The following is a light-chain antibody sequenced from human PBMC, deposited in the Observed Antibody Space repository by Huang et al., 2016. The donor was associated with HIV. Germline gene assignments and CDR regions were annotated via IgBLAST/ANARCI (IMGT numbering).Light chain of an antibody. V-gene: IGKV3-11*01. J-gene: IGKJ1*01. CDR2: DAS. Sequence: EVVLTQSPAILSLSPGDRATLSCRASESVGRSVAWYQQKPGQPPTLLIYDASYRATGIPARFAGTWSGTDFTLTISSLESEDFGFYYCQQCSSWPRTFGQGTKVEI. CDR3: QQCSSWPRT. CDR1: ESVGRS.